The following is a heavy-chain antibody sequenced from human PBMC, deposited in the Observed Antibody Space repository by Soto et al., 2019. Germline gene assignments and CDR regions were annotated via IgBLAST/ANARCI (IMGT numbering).Heavy chain of an antibody. J-gene: IGHJ4*02. CDR3: ARGSPGPVDH. CDR1: GYSFTSLH. CDR2: MNPHSGDT. D-gene: IGHD3-10*01. Sequence: QVQLVQSGAEVRKPGASVKVSCKASGYSFTSLHFNWVRQATGQGLEWIGWMNPHSGDTGYAQRFQGRVTMTRNISLSTADMELRSLRSQDTAVYFCARGSPGPVDHWGQGTLVTVSS. V-gene: IGHV1-8*01.